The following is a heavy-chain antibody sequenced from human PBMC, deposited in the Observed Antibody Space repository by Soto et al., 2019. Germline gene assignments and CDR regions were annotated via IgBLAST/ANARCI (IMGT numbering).Heavy chain of an antibody. Sequence: GGSLRLSCAASGFTLDDYAMHWVRQAPGKGLEWVSGISWNSGSIGYADSVKGRFTISRDNAKNSLYLQMNSLRAEDTALCYCAKGGPRITIFGVVITYYYYGMDVWGQGTTVTVSS. CDR1: GFTLDDYA. CDR3: AKGGPRITIFGVVITYYYYGMDV. CDR2: ISWNSGSI. V-gene: IGHV3-9*01. J-gene: IGHJ6*02. D-gene: IGHD3-3*01.